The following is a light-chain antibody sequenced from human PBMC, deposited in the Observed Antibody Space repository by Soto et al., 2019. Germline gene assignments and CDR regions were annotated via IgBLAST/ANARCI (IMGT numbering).Light chain of an antibody. CDR3: QQRHMWPIT. Sequence: EVVLTQSPVTLSLSPGERATLSCRASQSFRGLLAWYQQKPGQAPRLLIYDAYNRATDIPPRFSGGGSGTDFTLTISSLEPEDSAVYYCQQRHMWPITFGQGTRLEIK. J-gene: IGKJ5*01. CDR2: DAY. CDR1: QSFRGL. V-gene: IGKV3-11*01.